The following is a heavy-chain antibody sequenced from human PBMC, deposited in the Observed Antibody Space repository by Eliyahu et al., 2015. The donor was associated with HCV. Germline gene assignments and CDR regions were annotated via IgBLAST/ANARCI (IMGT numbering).Heavy chain of an antibody. J-gene: IGHJ4*02. V-gene: IGHV3-7*04. D-gene: IGHD2-15*01. Sequence: EVQLVESGGGLVQPGGSLRLSCAASGFIFSNYWMSWVRQPPGKGLEWVANIKEDGSEKWYVDSVKGRFTISRDNADKSLYLQMNSLRVEDTAVYYCATAVVGSLWGQGTLATVSS. CDR2: IKEDGSEK. CDR1: GFIFSNYW. CDR3: ATAVVGSL.